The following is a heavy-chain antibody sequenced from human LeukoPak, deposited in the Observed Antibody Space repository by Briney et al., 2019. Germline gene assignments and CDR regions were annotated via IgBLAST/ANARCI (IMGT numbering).Heavy chain of an antibody. V-gene: IGHV1-69*13. J-gene: IGHJ4*02. CDR2: IIPIFGTA. CDR3: ARGLGYDSSGYYFTNFDY. D-gene: IGHD3-22*01. CDR1: GGTFSSYA. Sequence: GASVKVSCKASGGTFSSYAISWVRQAPGQGLEWMGGIIPIFGTANYAQKFQGRVTITADESTSTAYMELSSLRSEDTAVYYCARGLGYDSSGYYFTNFDYWGQGTLVTVSS.